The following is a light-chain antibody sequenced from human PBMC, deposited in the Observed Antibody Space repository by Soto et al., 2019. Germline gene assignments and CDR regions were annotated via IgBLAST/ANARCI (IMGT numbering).Light chain of an antibody. Sequence: DIQMTQSPSSLSASVGDRVTITCRTSQSINTYLNWYQQKPGEAPKLLIYAASILQNGVPSTFSGSGSGTDFTLTNSTLQPEAFATYYCQQCYSTPRTFGGGTKVEVK. J-gene: IGKJ4*01. CDR3: QQCYSTPRT. CDR2: AAS. V-gene: IGKV1-39*01. CDR1: QSINTY.